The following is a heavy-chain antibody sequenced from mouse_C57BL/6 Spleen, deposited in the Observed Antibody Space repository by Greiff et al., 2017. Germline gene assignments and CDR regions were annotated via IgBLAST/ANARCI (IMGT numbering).Heavy chain of an antibody. J-gene: IGHJ4*01. CDR1: GYTFTSYW. V-gene: IGHV1-55*01. Sequence: QVQLKQPGAELVKPGASVKMSCKASGYTFTSYWITWVKQRPGQGLEWIGDIYPGSGSTNYNEKFKSKATLTVDTSSSTAYMQLSSLTSEDSAVYYCAIIYYDYAMDYWGQGTSVTVSS. CDR3: AIIYYDYAMDY. D-gene: IGHD2-4*01. CDR2: IYPGSGST.